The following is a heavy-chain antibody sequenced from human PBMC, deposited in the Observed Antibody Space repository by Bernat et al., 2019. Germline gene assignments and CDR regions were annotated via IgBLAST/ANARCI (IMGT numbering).Heavy chain of an antibody. V-gene: IGHV3-48*03. CDR2: ISSTANTI. CDR3: ARGTTWYSRTSNFDY. Sequence: EVQLLESGGGLVQPGGSLRLSCSASGFSFSDYEMNWVRQAPGKGLEWVSYISSTANTIYDADSVKGRITISRDNTKKSLYLQMNNLRAEDTADYYCARGTTWYSRTSNFDYWGQGTLVTVSS. J-gene: IGHJ4*02. D-gene: IGHD6-13*01. CDR1: GFSFSDYE.